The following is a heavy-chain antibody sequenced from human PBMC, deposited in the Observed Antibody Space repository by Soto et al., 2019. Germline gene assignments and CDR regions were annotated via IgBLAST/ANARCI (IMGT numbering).Heavy chain of an antibody. CDR3: STGPTTRYCSSTSCLVAFDI. CDR2: IKSKTDGGTT. V-gene: IGHV3-15*01. Sequence: GGSLRLSCAASGFTFSNAWMSWVRQAPGKGLEWVGRIKSKTDGGTTDYAAPVKGRFTISRDDSKNTLYLQMNSLKTQDTDVYYCSTGPTTRYCSSTSCLVAFDIWGQGTMVTVSS. CDR1: GFTFSNAW. J-gene: IGHJ3*02. D-gene: IGHD2-2*01.